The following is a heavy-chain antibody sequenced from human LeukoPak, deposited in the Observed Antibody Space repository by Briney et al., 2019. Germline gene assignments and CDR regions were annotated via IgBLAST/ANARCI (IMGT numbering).Heavy chain of an antibody. Sequence: PGGSLRLSCAASGFTFSSYAMHWVRQAPGKGLEWVAVISYDGSNKYYADSVKGRFTISRDNSKNTLYLQVNSLRAEDTAVYYCARTEAGYSSSWFLFDYWGQGTLVTVSS. V-gene: IGHV3-30-3*01. CDR1: GFTFSSYA. CDR3: ARTEAGYSSSWFLFDY. D-gene: IGHD6-13*01. J-gene: IGHJ4*02. CDR2: ISYDGSNK.